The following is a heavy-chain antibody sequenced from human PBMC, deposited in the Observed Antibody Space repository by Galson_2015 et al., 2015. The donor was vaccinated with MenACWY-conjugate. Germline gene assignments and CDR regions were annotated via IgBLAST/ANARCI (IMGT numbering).Heavy chain of an antibody. V-gene: IGHV1-46*01. D-gene: IGHD1-26*01. Sequence: SVKVSCKASGYTFTSSFIYWVRQAPGQGLEWMGIINPSDGTTSYAQKLQGRVTITRDMSTRTAYMELSSLRSEDTAVYYCAASRAGGEWELSSWGQGTLVTVSS. CDR3: AASRAGGEWELSS. CDR1: GYTFTSSF. CDR2: INPSDGTT. J-gene: IGHJ5*02.